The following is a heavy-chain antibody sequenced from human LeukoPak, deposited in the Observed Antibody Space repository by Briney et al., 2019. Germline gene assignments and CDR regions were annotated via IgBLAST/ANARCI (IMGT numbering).Heavy chain of an antibody. D-gene: IGHD6-13*01. Sequence: GGSLRLSCAASGFTFSSYAMNWVRQAPGKGLEWVSAITGTGGATYYADSVKGRFTISRDNSKSTLYLQMNSLRAEDTAVYYCACAWYGQYSVDYWGQGTLVTVSS. CDR2: ITGTGGAT. CDR3: ACAWYGQYSVDY. J-gene: IGHJ4*02. V-gene: IGHV3-23*01. CDR1: GFTFSSYA.